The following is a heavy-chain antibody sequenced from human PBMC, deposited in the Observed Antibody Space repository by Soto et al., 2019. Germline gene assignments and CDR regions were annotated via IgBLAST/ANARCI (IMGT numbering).Heavy chain of an antibody. V-gene: IGHV4-31*03. CDR3: ARGDPQQQLVPD. CDR1: GGSISSGGYY. Sequence: QVQLQESGPGLVKPSQTLSLTCPVSGGSISSGGYYWSWIRQHPAKGLEWIGYIYYSGGTYYNPSLKSRVTIAVNTSKNQYSLKLSSVTAADTAVYYCARGDPQQQLVPDWGQGTLVTFSS. D-gene: IGHD6-13*01. J-gene: IGHJ4*02. CDR2: IYYSGGT.